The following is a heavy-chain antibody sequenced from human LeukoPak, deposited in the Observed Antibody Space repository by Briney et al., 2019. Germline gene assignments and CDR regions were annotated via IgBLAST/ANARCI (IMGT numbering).Heavy chain of an antibody. V-gene: IGHV4-39*07. CDR1: GASISTGSYY. J-gene: IGHJ6*02. CDR2: IYYSGST. Sequence: SETLSLTCTVSGASISTGSYYWDWIRQPPGKGLEWIGSIYYSGSTYYNPSLKSRVTISVDTSKNQFSLKLSSVTAADTAVYYCARDNGMDVWGQGTTVTVSS. CDR3: ARDNGMDV.